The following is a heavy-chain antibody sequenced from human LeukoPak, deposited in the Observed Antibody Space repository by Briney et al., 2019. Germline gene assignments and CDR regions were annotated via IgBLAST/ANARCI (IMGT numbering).Heavy chain of an antibody. CDR2: INPNSGGT. V-gene: IGHV1-2*02. Sequence: GASVKVSCKASGYTFTGYYMHWVRQAPGQGLEWMGWINPNSGGTNYAQKFQGRVTMTRDTSISTAYMELSRLRSDDTAVYYCARGDSSVWYHFDYWGQGTLVTVSS. J-gene: IGHJ4*02. CDR1: GYTFTGYY. D-gene: IGHD6-13*01. CDR3: ARGDSSVWYHFDY.